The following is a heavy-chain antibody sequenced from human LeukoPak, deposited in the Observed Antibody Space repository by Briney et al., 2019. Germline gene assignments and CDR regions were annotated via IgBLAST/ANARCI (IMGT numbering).Heavy chain of an antibody. J-gene: IGHJ6*02. Sequence: SVKVSCKASGGTFSSYAISWVRQAHGQGLEWMGGIIPIFGTANYAQKFQGRVTITADESTSTAYMELSSLRSEDTAVYYCARGEAAAGHYYYYGMDVWGQGTTVTVSS. D-gene: IGHD6-13*01. V-gene: IGHV1-69*13. CDR3: ARGEAAAGHYYYYGMDV. CDR2: IIPIFGTA. CDR1: GGTFSSYA.